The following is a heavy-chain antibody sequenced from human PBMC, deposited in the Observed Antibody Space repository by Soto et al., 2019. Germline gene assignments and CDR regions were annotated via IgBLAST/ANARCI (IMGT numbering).Heavy chain of an antibody. Sequence: QVQLVESGGGVVQPGRSLRLSCAASGFTFSSYGMHWVRQAPGKGLEWVAVISYDGSNKYYADSVKGRLTISRDNSKNTLYLQINSLRAADTAVYYCAKGQHWSSTSCYFYYYGVDVWGQGTTVAVSS. V-gene: IGHV3-30*18. D-gene: IGHD2-2*01. J-gene: IGHJ6*02. CDR2: ISYDGSNK. CDR1: GFTFSSYG. CDR3: AKGQHWSSTSCYFYYYGVDV.